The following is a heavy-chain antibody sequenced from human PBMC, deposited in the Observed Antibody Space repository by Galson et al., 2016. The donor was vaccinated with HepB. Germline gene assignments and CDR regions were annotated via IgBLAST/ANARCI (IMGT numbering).Heavy chain of an antibody. V-gene: IGHV3-30*04. CDR1: GFSFSSYA. Sequence: SLRLSCAASGFSFSSYAMHWVRQAPGKGLDWVAVISHDGNHIYYADSVKGRFTISRDNSKNTLYLQMNSLRAEDTAVYYCAKDGSRESYYYYYYGLDVWGQGTTVTVSS. D-gene: IGHD1-26*01. CDR3: AKDGSRESYYYYYYGLDV. J-gene: IGHJ6*02. CDR2: ISHDGNHI.